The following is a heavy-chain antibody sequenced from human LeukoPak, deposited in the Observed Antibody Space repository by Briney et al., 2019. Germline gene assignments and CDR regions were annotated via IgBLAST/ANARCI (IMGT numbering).Heavy chain of an antibody. CDR2: ISWNSGSI. V-gene: IGHV3-9*01. J-gene: IGHJ6*02. Sequence: GRSLRLSCAASGFTFDDYAMHWVRQAPGKGLEWVSGISWNSGSIGYADSVKGRFTISRDNAKSSLYLQMNSLRAEDTALYYCAKSLMGVSYYYYGMDVWGQGTTVTVSS. D-gene: IGHD2-8*01. CDR1: GFTFDDYA. CDR3: AKSLMGVSYYYYGMDV.